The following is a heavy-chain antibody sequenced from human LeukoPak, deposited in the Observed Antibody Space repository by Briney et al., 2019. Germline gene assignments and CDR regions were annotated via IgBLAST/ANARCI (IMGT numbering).Heavy chain of an antibody. D-gene: IGHD3-3*01. V-gene: IGHV1-8*01. J-gene: IGHJ6*02. CDR2: MNPNSGNT. Sequence: ASVKVSCKASGYTFTSYDINWVRQATGQGLEWMGWMNPNSGNTGYAQKFQGRVTMTRNTSTSTAYMELSSLRSEDTAVYYCARADVLRFLEWLSMDVWGQGTTVTVSS. CDR1: GYTFTSYD. CDR3: ARADVLRFLEWLSMDV.